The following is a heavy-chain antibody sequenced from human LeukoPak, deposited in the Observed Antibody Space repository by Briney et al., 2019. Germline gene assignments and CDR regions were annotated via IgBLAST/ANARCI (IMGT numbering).Heavy chain of an antibody. J-gene: IGHJ3*02. V-gene: IGHV1-46*03. CDR2: INPSGGST. D-gene: IGHD6-19*01. Sequence: ASVKVSCKASGYTFTYYAITWVRQAPGQGLEWMGIINPSGGSTSYAQKFQGRVPMTRDTSTSTVYMELSSLRSEDTAVYYCARDIKQWLVRPDAFDIWGQGTMVTVSS. CDR3: ARDIKQWLVRPDAFDI. CDR1: GYTFTYYA.